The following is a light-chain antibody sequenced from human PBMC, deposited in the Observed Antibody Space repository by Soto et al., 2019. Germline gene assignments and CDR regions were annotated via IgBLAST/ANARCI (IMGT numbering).Light chain of an antibody. CDR3: QQYGNSRT. V-gene: IGKV3-20*01. J-gene: IGKJ1*01. CDR2: ETS. Sequence: EIVLTQSPGTLSLSPGERATLSCRASQSVSAGYFAWYQQKPGQAPRLLIYETSSRTTGTPDRFSGSGSGTDFTLTISRPEPEDFAVYYCQQYGNSRTFGPGTKVDIK. CDR1: QSVSAGY.